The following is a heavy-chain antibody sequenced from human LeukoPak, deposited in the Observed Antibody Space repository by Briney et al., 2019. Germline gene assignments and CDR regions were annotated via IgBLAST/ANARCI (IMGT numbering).Heavy chain of an antibody. V-gene: IGHV3-23*01. J-gene: IGHJ6*02. D-gene: IGHD2-2*01. CDR2: ISGSGGST. Sequence: PGGSLRLSCAASGFTFSSYAMSWVRQAPGKGLEWVSAISGSGGSTYYADSVKGRFTISRDNSKNTLYLQMNSLRAEDTAVYYCARGRYCSSTSCYLDYYYYYGMDVWGQGTTVTVSS. CDR3: ARGRYCSSTSCYLDYYYYYGMDV. CDR1: GFTFSSYA.